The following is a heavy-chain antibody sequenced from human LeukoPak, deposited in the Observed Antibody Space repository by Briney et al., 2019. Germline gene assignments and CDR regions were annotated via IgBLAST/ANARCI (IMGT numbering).Heavy chain of an antibody. CDR1: VDSSSNFY. Sequence: SETLSLTCTFSVDSSSNFYWNWVRQPPGKGLEWLGHIYYSGSTSYNPSLKSRTTISVDPSKNQFSLRLSSVTAADTAVYYCAREASTYYYDSSGYYPNWFDPWGQGTLVTVSS. CDR2: IYYSGST. D-gene: IGHD3-22*01. V-gene: IGHV4-59*01. CDR3: AREASTYYYDSSGYYPNWFDP. J-gene: IGHJ5*02.